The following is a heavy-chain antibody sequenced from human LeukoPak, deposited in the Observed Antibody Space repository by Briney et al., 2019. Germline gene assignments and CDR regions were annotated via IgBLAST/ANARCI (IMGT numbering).Heavy chain of an antibody. V-gene: IGHV4-59*11. CDR1: GGSISSHY. CDR3: ARGTPPEYCFDY. J-gene: IGHJ4*02. Sequence: SETLSPTCTVSGGSISSHYWSWIRQPQGKGLEWIGYIYYSGSTNYNPSLKSRVTISVDTSKNQFSLKLSSVTAADTAVYYCARGTPPEYCFDYWGQGTLVTVSS. CDR2: IYYSGST.